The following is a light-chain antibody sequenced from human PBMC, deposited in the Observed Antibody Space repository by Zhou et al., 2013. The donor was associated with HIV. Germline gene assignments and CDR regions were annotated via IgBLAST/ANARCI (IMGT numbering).Light chain of an antibody. Sequence: DIQMTQSPSTLSASVGDRVTITCRASQSISSWLAWYQQKPGKAPKLLIYKASSLESGVPSRFSGSGSGTEFTLTISSLQPDDFATYYCQQYNSYSTFGQGTKGGNQT. V-gene: IGKV1-5*03. CDR2: KAS. J-gene: IGKJ1*01. CDR1: QSISSW. CDR3: QQYNSYST.